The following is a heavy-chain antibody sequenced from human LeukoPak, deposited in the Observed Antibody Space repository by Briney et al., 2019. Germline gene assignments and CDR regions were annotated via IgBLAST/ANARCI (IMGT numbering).Heavy chain of an antibody. Sequence: GGSLRLSCAASGFTVTEYAMTWIRQSPGKGLEWVSSMSDIGPNTYYADSVKGRFTISRDTSKNTLLLQMNSLRAEDTAVYYCAKDYEDIVVVPAAIDYWGQGTLVTVSS. D-gene: IGHD2-2*01. CDR3: AKDYEDIVVVPAAIDY. CDR1: GFTVTEYA. J-gene: IGHJ4*02. V-gene: IGHV3-23*01. CDR2: MSDIGPNT.